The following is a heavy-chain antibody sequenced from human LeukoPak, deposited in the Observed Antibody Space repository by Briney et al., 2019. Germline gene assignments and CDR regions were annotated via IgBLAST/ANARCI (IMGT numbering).Heavy chain of an antibody. Sequence: GGSLRLSCAASGFTFSRSNMNWVRQAPGKGLEWLPYISSDSSAIYYADSVKGRFTISRDNAKNSLYLQMSSLRAEDTAVYYCAKVSSSGRYDAFDIWGQGTMVTVSS. CDR3: AKVSSSGRYDAFDI. CDR2: ISSDSSAI. V-gene: IGHV3-48*04. D-gene: IGHD3-10*01. CDR1: GFTFSRSN. J-gene: IGHJ3*02.